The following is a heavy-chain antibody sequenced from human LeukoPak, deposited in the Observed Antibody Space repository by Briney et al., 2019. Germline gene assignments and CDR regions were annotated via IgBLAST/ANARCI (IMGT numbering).Heavy chain of an antibody. CDR2: IYSGGST. J-gene: IGHJ4*02. V-gene: IGHV3-66*01. D-gene: IGHD3-10*01. CDR3: ASTYYGSGSYFAY. CDR1: GFTASSIY. Sequence: GGSLRLSCAASGFTASSIYMSWVRQAPGKGLGWVSVIYSGGSTYYADSVKGRFTISRDNSKNTLYLQMNSLRAEDTAVYYCASTYYGSGSYFAYWGQGTLVTVSS.